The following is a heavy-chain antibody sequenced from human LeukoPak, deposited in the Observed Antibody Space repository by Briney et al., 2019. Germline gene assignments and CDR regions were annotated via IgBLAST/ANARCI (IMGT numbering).Heavy chain of an antibody. D-gene: IGHD3-3*01. CDR2: IYYSGST. CDR1: GGSISSYY. J-gene: IGHJ4*02. V-gene: IGHV4-59*08. Sequence: SETLSLTCTVSGGSISSYYWSWIRQPPGKGLEWIGYIYYSGSTNYNPPLKSRVTISVDTSKNQFSLKLSSVTAADTAVYYCARLPFARYYFDYWGQGTLVTVSS. CDR3: ARLPFARYYFDY.